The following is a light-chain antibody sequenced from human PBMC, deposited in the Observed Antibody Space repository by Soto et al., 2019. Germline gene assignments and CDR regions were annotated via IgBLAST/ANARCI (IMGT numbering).Light chain of an antibody. CDR3: QHYNSYSEA. J-gene: IGKJ1*01. CDR1: QSVSSN. V-gene: IGKV3-15*01. CDR2: GAS. Sequence: EIVMTQSPAILSVSPGERATLSCRASQSVSSNLAWYQQKPGQTPRLLIYGASTRATGIPARFSGSGSGTEFTLTISSLQSEDFAIYYCQHYNSYSEAFGQGTKVDIK.